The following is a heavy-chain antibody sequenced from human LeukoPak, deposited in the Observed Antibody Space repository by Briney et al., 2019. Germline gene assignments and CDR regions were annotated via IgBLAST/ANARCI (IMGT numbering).Heavy chain of an antibody. V-gene: IGHV1-8*01. D-gene: IGHD6-13*01. CDR3: ARRAAAGPPYGY. CDR2: MNPNSGNT. CDR1: GYTFTSYD. J-gene: IGHJ4*02. Sequence: GASVKVSCKASGYTFTSYDINWVRQATGQGLEWMGWMNPNSGNTGYAQKFQGRVTMTRNTSISTAYMELSSLRSEDTAVYYCARRAAAGPPYGYWGQGTLVTVSS.